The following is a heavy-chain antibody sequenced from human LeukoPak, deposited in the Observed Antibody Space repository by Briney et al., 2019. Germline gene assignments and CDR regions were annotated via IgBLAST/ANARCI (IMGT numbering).Heavy chain of an antibody. D-gene: IGHD3-3*01. J-gene: IGHJ5*02. V-gene: IGHV1-18*01. Sequence: ASVKVSCKASGYTFTRYGISWVRLAPGQGLEWLGWISAYDGETNYEQKFQGRVTMTTDTPTTTAYMELRSLRSEDTAVYHCATAPITIFGVVSQVPPFDPWGQGTLVTVSS. CDR2: ISAYDGET. CDR3: ATAPITIFGVVSQVPPFDP. CDR1: GYTFTRYG.